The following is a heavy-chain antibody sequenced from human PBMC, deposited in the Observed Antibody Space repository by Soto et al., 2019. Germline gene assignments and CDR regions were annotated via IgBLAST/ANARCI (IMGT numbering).Heavy chain of an antibody. CDR3: ARDPPPPDY. J-gene: IGHJ4*02. CDR2: ISAYNGNT. CDR1: GYTFASYA. V-gene: IGHV1-18*01. Sequence: QVQLVQSGAEGKKPGASVKVSCKASGYTFASYAISWMRQAPGQGLEWMGWISAYNGNTNYAQKLQGRATMTTDTATSTAYMELRSLRSADTAVYYCARDPPPPDYWGQGTLVNVSS.